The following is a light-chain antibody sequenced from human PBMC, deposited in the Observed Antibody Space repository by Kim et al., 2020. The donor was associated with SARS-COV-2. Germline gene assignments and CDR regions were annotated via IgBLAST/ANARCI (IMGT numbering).Light chain of an antibody. J-gene: IGLJ3*02. V-gene: IGLV3-19*01. Sequence: LGQTVGITCQGDSLRKYYGAWYQQRPGQAPVLLIYNKNTRPSVISDRFSASTSGNTASLPITGAQAEDEAVYYCNSRDNTADRLGVFGGGTQLTVL. CDR1: SLRKYY. CDR2: NKN. CDR3: NSRDNTADRLGV.